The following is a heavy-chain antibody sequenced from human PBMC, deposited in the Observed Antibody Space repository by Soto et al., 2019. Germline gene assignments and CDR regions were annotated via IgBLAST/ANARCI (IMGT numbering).Heavy chain of an antibody. D-gene: IGHD3-22*01. J-gene: IGHJ4*02. Sequence: KPSETLSLTCTVSGGSISSSSYYWGWIRQPPGKGLEWIGSIYYSGSTYYNPSLKSRVTISVDTSKNQFSLKLSSVTAADTAVYYCARQLGYYDSSGYYYGGRDFDYWGQGTLVTVSS. CDR3: ARQLGYYDSSGYYYGGRDFDY. CDR2: IYYSGST. V-gene: IGHV4-39*01. CDR1: GGSISSSSYY.